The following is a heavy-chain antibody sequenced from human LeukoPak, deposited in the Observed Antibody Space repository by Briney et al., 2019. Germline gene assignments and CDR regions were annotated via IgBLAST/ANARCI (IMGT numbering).Heavy chain of an antibody. CDR1: GFTFSSYW. CDR2: IKQDGSEE. V-gene: IGHV3-7*01. J-gene: IGHJ4*02. D-gene: IGHD3-22*01. Sequence: PGGSLRLSCAASGFTFSSYWMSWVRQAPGKGLEWVANIKQDGSEEYYVDSVKGRFTISRDNAKNSLYLQMNSLRAEDTAVYYCARDPPRRYYYDSSGSDYWGQGTLVTVSS. CDR3: ARDPPRRYYYDSSGSDY.